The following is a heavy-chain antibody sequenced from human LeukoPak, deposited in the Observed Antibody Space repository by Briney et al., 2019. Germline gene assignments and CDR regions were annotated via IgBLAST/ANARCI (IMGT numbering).Heavy chain of an antibody. CDR2: ISSSSSYI. CDR3: ARNRNDYGDYVHDY. CDR1: GFTFSRFA. V-gene: IGHV3-21*01. Sequence: AGGSLRLSCAASGFTFSRFAMSWVRQAPGKGLEWVSSISSSSSYIYYADSVKGRFTISRDNAKNSLYLQMNSLRAEDTAVYYCARNRNDYGDYVHDYWGQGTLVTVSS. J-gene: IGHJ4*02. D-gene: IGHD4-17*01.